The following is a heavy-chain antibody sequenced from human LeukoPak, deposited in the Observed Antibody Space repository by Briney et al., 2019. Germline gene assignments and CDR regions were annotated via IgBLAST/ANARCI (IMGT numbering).Heavy chain of an antibody. CDR1: GFTFTSSA. J-gene: IGHJ5*02. Sequence: GTSVKVSCKASGFTFTSSAVQWVQQARGQRLEWIGWIVVGSGNTNYAQKFQERVTVTRDMSTSTAYMELSSLRSEDTAVFYCARAGPSGHTDWFDPWGQGTLVTVSS. D-gene: IGHD3-10*01. CDR3: ARAGPSGHTDWFDP. V-gene: IGHV1-58*01. CDR2: IVVGSGNT.